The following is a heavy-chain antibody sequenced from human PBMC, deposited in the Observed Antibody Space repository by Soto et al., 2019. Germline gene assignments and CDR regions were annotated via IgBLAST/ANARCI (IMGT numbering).Heavy chain of an antibody. D-gene: IGHD6-19*01. Sequence: GGSLRLSCAASGFTFSSYAMSWVRQAPGKGLEWVSAISGSGGSTYYADSVKGRFTISRDNSKNTLYLQMNSLRAEGTAVYYCAKDPGMGPGIAVTDDAFDIWGQGTMVTVSS. CDR2: ISGSGGST. V-gene: IGHV3-23*01. CDR1: GFTFSSYA. J-gene: IGHJ3*02. CDR3: AKDPGMGPGIAVTDDAFDI.